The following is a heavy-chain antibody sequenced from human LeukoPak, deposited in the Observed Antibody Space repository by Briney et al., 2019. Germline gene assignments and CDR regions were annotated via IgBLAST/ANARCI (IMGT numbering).Heavy chain of an antibody. CDR3: TRNYDFWSGYHMDV. Sequence: PGGSLRLSCAASGFTFSGSAMHWVRQASGKGLEWVGRIRSKANSYATAYAASVKGRSTIPRDDSKNTAYLQMNSLKTEDTAVYYCTRNYDFWSGYHMDVWGKGTTVTVSS. V-gene: IGHV3-73*01. CDR2: IRSKANSYAT. CDR1: GFTFSGSA. J-gene: IGHJ6*03. D-gene: IGHD3-3*01.